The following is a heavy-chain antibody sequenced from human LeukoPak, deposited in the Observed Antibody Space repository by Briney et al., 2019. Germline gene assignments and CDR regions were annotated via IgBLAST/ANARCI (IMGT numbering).Heavy chain of an antibody. Sequence: QPGGSLRLSCAASGFTFSSYWMSWVRQAPGKGLEWVSYISSSGSTIYYADSAKGRFTISRDNAKNSLYLQMNSLRAEDTAVYYCAHSSSWYSNFDYWGQGTLVTVSS. V-gene: IGHV3-48*04. CDR1: GFTFSSYW. CDR2: ISSSGSTI. D-gene: IGHD6-13*01. CDR3: AHSSSWYSNFDY. J-gene: IGHJ4*02.